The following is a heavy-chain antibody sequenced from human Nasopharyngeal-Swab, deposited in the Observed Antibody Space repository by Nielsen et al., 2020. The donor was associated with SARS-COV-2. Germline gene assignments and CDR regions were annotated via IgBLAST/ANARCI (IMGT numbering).Heavy chain of an antibody. D-gene: IGHD6-13*01. J-gene: IGHJ5*02. CDR1: GFTLNQYY. CDR3: AREPGGIVAPGRHFDP. V-gene: IGHV1-46*02. CDR2: ITPRGGGT. Sequence: ASMKGSCKASGFTLNQYYMHSVRQAPGQGLEWVGGITPRGGGTNYARKFQGRVTMTRDPSTSTVYLDLSSLKSEDTAVYFCAREPGGIVAPGRHFDPWGQGTLVTVSS.